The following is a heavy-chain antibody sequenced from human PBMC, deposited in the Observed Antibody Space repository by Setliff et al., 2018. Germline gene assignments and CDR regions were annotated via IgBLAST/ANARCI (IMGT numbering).Heavy chain of an antibody. CDR2: ISGSASSK. CDR3: ARDAKIVVVHNPYYFDQ. Sequence: LRLSCAATGFTFSNYAMGWVRQAPGEGLEWVSSISGSASSKNYADSLEGRFTISRDNSRNTMYPQMSGLRAEDTAVYYCARDAKIVVVHNPYYFDQWGQGTLVTVSS. D-gene: IGHD3-22*01. CDR1: GFTFSNYA. J-gene: IGHJ4*02. V-gene: IGHV3-23*01.